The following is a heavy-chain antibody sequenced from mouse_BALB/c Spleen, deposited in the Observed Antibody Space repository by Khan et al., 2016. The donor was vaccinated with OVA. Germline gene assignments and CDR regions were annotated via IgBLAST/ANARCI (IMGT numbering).Heavy chain of an antibody. D-gene: IGHD2-10*01. CDR2: IWSDGST. Sequence: VELVESGPGLVAPSQSLSITCTISGFSLTNYGVHWVRQPPGKGLEWLVVIWSDGSTTYNSALKSSLSISTDNSTSQAFLKMNRLQTDDTAVYYCARQPYYHYYIMDYWGQGTSVTVSS. V-gene: IGHV2-6-1*01. CDR1: GFSLTNYG. CDR3: ARQPYYHYYIMDY. J-gene: IGHJ4*01.